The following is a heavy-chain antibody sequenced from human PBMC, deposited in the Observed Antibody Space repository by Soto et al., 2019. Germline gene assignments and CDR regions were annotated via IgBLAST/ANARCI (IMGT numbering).Heavy chain of an antibody. D-gene: IGHD2-8*01. CDR3: ARGPKGECTNGVCYVVAFDY. CDR1: GFTFSSYW. Sequence: GGSLRLSCAASGFTFSSYWMSWVRQAPGKGLEWVANIKQDGSENYYVDSVKGRFTISRDNEKNSLYLQMNRLRAEDTAVYYCARGPKGECTNGVCYVVAFDYWCKGT. CDR2: IKQDGSEN. V-gene: IGHV3-7*01. J-gene: IGHJ4*02.